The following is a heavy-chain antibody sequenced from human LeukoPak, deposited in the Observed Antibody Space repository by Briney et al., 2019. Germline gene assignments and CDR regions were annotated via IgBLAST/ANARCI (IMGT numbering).Heavy chain of an antibody. Sequence: PGGSLRLSCAASGFTFSSYSMNWVRQAPGKGLEWVSSISSSSSYIYYADSVKGRFTISRDNAKNSLYLQMNSLRAEDTAVYYCARAKAPSITIIKGLWFDPWGQGTLATVSS. CDR3: ARAKAPSITIIKGLWFDP. D-gene: IGHD3-3*01. CDR1: GFTFSSYS. J-gene: IGHJ5*02. CDR2: ISSSSSYI. V-gene: IGHV3-21*01.